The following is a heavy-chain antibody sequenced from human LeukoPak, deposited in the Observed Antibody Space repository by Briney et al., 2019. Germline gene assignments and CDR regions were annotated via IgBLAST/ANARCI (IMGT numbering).Heavy chain of an antibody. CDR2: ISAYNGNT. J-gene: IGHJ4*02. CDR1: GYTFTSYG. V-gene: IGHV1-18*01. D-gene: IGHD4-17*01. CDR3: ARESYAGFDY. Sequence: ASVKVSCKASGYTFTSYGISWVRQAPGQGLEWMGWISAYNGNTNYAQKLQGRVTITRDTSASTAYMELSSLRSEDTAVYYCARESYAGFDYWGQGTLVTVSS.